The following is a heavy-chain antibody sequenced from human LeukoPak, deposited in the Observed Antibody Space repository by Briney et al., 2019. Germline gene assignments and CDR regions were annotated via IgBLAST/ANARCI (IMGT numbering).Heavy chain of an antibody. D-gene: IGHD3-3*01. CDR2: IKHDGSGM. J-gene: IGHJ4*02. V-gene: IGHV3-7*03. Sequence: GGSLRLSCTTSEFTLSYFWMSWVRQAPGKGLEWVANIKHDGSGMSYVDSVKGRFTISRDNSKNTLYLQMNSLRAEDTAVYFCAKSGLNRFDYWGQGTLVTVSS. CDR1: EFTLSYFW. CDR3: AKSGLNRFDY.